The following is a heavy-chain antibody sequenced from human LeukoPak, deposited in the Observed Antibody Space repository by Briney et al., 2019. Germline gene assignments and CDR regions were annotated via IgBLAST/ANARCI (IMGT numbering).Heavy chain of an antibody. D-gene: IGHD6-13*01. J-gene: IGHJ4*02. CDR2: ISGSGGST. V-gene: IGHV3-23*01. CDR3: AKGGGYSSSWYDY. CDR1: GFTFSSYE. Sequence: GGSLRLSCAASGFTFSSYEMNWVRQAPGKGLEWVSAISGSGGSTYYADSVKGRFTISRDNSKNTLYLQMNSLRAEDTAVYYCAKGGGYSSSWYDYWGQGTLVTVSS.